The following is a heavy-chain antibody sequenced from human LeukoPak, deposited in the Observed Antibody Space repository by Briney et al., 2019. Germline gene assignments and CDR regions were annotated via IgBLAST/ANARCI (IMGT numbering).Heavy chain of an antibody. Sequence: PGGSLRLSCIASGFVYSRDNKNWVRQAPGKGLEWVAHISETIYYADSVQGRFTISRDNAKNSLYLQMSNLRVDDTAMYHCVREVGRPKTFYFDSWGRGTPVTVSS. J-gene: IGHJ4*02. CDR2: ISETI. CDR3: VREVGRPKTFYFDS. V-gene: IGHV3-48*04. D-gene: IGHD3-16*01. CDR1: GFVYSRDN.